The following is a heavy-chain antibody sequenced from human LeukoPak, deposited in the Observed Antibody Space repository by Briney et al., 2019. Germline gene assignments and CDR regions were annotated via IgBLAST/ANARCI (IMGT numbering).Heavy chain of an antibody. Sequence: SGGSLRLSCAASGFTFSSYEMIWVRQAPGKGLEWISYISYSDDTIYYADSVKGRFTISRDNAKYSLYLQMNSLRAEDTAVYYCARKGSSGWYMGYFDGWGQGSLVTVSS. V-gene: IGHV3-48*03. CDR1: GFTFSSYE. J-gene: IGHJ4*02. D-gene: IGHD6-19*01. CDR3: ARKGSSGWYMGYFDG. CDR2: ISYSDDTI.